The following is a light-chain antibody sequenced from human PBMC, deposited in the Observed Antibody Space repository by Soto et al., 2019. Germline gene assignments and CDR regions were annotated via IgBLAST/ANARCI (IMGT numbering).Light chain of an antibody. CDR1: QSVSSSY. J-gene: IGKJ1*01. CDR3: QQYSSSPRT. CDR2: GAS. Sequence: EIVLTQSPGTLSLSPVERATLSCRASQSVSSSYLAWYQQKPGQAPRLLIYGASSRATGIPDRFSGSGSGTDFTLTISRLEPEDFAVYYCQQYSSSPRTFGKGTNVDIK. V-gene: IGKV3-20*01.